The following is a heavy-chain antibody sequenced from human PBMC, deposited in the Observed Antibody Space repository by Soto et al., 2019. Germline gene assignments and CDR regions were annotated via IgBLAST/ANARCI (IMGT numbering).Heavy chain of an antibody. V-gene: IGHV4-34*01. CDR3: ARDSRNSSGRDTATDY. D-gene: IGHD3-22*01. CDR1: GGSFSGYY. Sequence: SSETLSLTCAVYGGSFSGYYWSWIRQPPGKGLEWIGEINHSGSTNYNPSLKSRVTISVDTSKNQFSLKLSSVTAADTAVYYCARDSRNSSGRDTATDYWGQGTLVTVSS. J-gene: IGHJ4*02. CDR2: INHSGST.